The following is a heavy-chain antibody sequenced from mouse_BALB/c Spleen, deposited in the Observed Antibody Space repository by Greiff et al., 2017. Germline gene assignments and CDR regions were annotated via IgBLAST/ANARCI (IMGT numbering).Heavy chain of an antibody. Sequence: EVKVVESGGGLVQPGGSRKLSCAASGFTFSSFGMHWVRQAPEKGLEWVAYISSGSSTIYYADTVKGRFTISRDNPKNTLFLQMTSLRSEDTAMYYCARDPRLRRGYAMDYWGQGTSVTVSS. V-gene: IGHV5-17*02. CDR1: GFTFSSFG. CDR2: ISSGSSTI. D-gene: IGHD2-4*01. CDR3: ARDPRLRRGYAMDY. J-gene: IGHJ4*01.